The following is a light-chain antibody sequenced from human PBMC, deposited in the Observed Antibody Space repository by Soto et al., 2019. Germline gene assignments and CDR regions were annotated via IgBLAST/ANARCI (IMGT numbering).Light chain of an antibody. CDR3: SSYTTTSTYV. V-gene: IGLV2-14*01. J-gene: IGLJ1*01. Sequence: QSVLTQPASVSGSPGQSITISCTGTSSDVGSYNYVSWYQQHPGKAPKVMIYDVSNRPSGVSYRFSGSKSGNMASLTISGLQAEDEADYYCSSYTTTSTYVFGTGTKLTVL. CDR2: DVS. CDR1: SSDVGSYNY.